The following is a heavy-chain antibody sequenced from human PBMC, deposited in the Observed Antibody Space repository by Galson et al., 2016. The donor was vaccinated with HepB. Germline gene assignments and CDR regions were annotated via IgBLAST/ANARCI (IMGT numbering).Heavy chain of an antibody. CDR3: ARVRWLEPLDY. V-gene: IGHV3-48*03. J-gene: IGHJ4*02. CDR1: GFTFTTYE. Sequence: GSLRLSCAASGFTFTTYEMTWVRQAPGKGLEWISYISSYGSTIYYADSVKGRFTISRDNAENSLYLQMNSLRAEDTAVYYCARVRWLEPLDYWGQGTLVTVS. D-gene: IGHD6-19*01. CDR2: ISSYGSTI.